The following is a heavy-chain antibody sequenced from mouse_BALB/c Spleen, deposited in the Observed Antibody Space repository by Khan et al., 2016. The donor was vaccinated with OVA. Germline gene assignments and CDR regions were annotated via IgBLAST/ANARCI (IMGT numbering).Heavy chain of an antibody. Sequence: VQLKQSGPDLVKPGASVKISCKASGYSFTVYYMSWVKQSHGKSLEWIGRVNPNSGNTNYNQEFKGKAILTVDKSSNTAYMELHSLTSEDSAVYYCARGYDFFAYWGQGTLVTVSA. D-gene: IGHD2-14*01. CDR3: ARGYDFFAY. CDR2: VNPNSGNT. J-gene: IGHJ3*01. CDR1: GYSFTVYY. V-gene: IGHV1-26*01.